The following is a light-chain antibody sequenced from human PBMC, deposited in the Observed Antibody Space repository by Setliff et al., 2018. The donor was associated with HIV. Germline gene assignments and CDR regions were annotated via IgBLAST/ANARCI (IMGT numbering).Light chain of an antibody. Sequence: QSVLTQPASVSGSPGQSITISCTGTSNDVANYNYVSWYQQHPGKAPKLMIYEVSNRPSGVSNRFSGSKSGNTASLTISGLQAEDEGDYYRSSYTTSSTYVFGTGTKVTVL. CDR1: SNDVANYNY. CDR2: EVS. CDR3: SSYTTSSTYV. J-gene: IGLJ1*01. V-gene: IGLV2-14*01.